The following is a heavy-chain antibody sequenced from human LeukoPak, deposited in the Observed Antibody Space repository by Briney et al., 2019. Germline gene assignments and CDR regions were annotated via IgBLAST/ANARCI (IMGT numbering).Heavy chain of an antibody. CDR2: VDPEDGET. Sequence: ASVKVSCKVSGYTFTDYYMHWVHQAPGKGLEWMGLVDPEDGETIYAEKFQGRVTITADTSTDTAYMELSSLRSEDTAVYYCATVIAARHFDYWGQGTLVTVSS. J-gene: IGHJ4*02. CDR3: ATVIAARHFDY. V-gene: IGHV1-69-2*01. CDR1: GYTFTDYY. D-gene: IGHD6-6*01.